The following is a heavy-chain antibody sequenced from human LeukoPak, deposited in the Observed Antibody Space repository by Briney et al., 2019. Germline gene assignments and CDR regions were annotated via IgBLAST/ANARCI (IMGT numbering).Heavy chain of an antibody. J-gene: IGHJ4*02. D-gene: IGHD3-22*01. CDR2: IYYSGST. CDR3: ARAQRYYDSSGYYYVHGVFDY. Sequence: SETLSLTCTVSGSSISSSSYYWGWIRQPPGKGLEWIGSIYYSGSTYYNPSLKSRVTISVDTSKNQFSLKLSSVTAADTAVYYCARAQRYYDSSGYYYVHGVFDYWGQGTLVTVSS. V-gene: IGHV4-39*01. CDR1: GSSISSSSYY.